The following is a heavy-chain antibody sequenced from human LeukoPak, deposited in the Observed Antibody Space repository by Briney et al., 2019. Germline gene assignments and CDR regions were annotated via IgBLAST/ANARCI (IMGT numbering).Heavy chain of an antibody. D-gene: IGHD2-8*01. Sequence: GGSLRLSCAASGFTFSSYSMNWARQAPGKGLEWVSSISSSSSYIYYADSVKGRFTISRDNAKNSLYLQMNSLRAEDTAVYYCARDLTEDIVLMVYAIRAFDIWGQGTMVTVSS. CDR2: ISSSSSYI. V-gene: IGHV3-21*01. CDR1: GFTFSSYS. J-gene: IGHJ3*02. CDR3: ARDLTEDIVLMVYAIRAFDI.